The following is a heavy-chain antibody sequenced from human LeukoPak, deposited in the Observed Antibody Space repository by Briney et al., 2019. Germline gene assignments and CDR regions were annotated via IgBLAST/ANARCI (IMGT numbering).Heavy chain of an antibody. D-gene: IGHD6-6*01. V-gene: IGHV4-59*01. Sequence: SETLSLTCTVAGGSISSYYWSWIRQPPGKGLEWIGYIYYSGSTNYNPSLKSRVTISVDTSKNQFSLKLSSVTAADTAVYYCARSIAALENDYWGQGTLVTVSS. J-gene: IGHJ4*02. CDR3: ARSIAALENDY. CDR2: IYYSGST. CDR1: GGSISSYY.